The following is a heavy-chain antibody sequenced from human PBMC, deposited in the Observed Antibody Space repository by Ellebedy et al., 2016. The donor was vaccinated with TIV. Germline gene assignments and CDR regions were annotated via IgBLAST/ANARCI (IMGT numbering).Heavy chain of an antibody. CDR2: INAYNGNT. Sequence: AASVKVSCKTSGYTFTSYGISWVRQAPGQGLEWMGWINAYNGNTNYAQMLQGRVTMTTDTFTSTAYMELRSLRSDDTAVYYCARYCNSTTCSNWFDPWGQGTLVTVSS. D-gene: IGHD2-2*01. CDR3: ARYCNSTTCSNWFDP. CDR1: GYTFTSYG. J-gene: IGHJ5*02. V-gene: IGHV1-18*04.